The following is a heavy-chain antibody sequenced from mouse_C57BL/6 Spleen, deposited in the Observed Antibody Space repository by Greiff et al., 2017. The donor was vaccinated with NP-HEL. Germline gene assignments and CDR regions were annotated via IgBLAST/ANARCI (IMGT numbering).Heavy chain of an antibody. J-gene: IGHJ3*01. D-gene: IGHD3-3*01. Sequence: VQLQQSGPELVKPGASVKMSCKASGYTFTDYNMHWVKQSHGKSLEWIGYINPNNGGTSYNQKFKGKATLTVNKSSSTAYMELRSLTSEASAVYSCAGEGFRDWFAYGGQGTLVTVSA. V-gene: IGHV1-22*01. CDR2: INPNNGGT. CDR3: AGEGFRDWFAY. CDR1: GYTFTDYN.